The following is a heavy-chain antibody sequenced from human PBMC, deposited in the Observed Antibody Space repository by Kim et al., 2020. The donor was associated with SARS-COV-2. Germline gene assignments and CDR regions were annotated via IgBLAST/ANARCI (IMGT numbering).Heavy chain of an antibody. CDR2: A. D-gene: IGHD4-17*01. Sequence: ANYAQKFQGRVTITADESTSTAYMELSSLRSEDTAVYYCARDHGDYVLDYWGQGTLVTVSS. CDR3: ARDHGDYVLDY. J-gene: IGHJ4*02. V-gene: IGHV1-69*01.